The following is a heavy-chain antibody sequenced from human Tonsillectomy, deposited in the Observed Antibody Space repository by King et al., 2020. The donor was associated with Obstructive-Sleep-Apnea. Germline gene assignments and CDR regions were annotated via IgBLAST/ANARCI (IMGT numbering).Heavy chain of an antibody. CDR2: ISYSGRA. CDR1: GGSISSGTYF. J-gene: IGHJ4*02. CDR3: ARDGTRSGSFDY. Sequence: QLQESGPGLVKPSETLSLTCTVSGGSISSGTYFWTWIRQPPGKGLEGIGSISYSGRAYYHPSLKSRVTISVDASNNQFSLRLTSVTAADTAVYYCARDGTRSGSFDYWGQGTLVTVSS. V-gene: IGHV4-39*07. D-gene: IGHD1-26*01.